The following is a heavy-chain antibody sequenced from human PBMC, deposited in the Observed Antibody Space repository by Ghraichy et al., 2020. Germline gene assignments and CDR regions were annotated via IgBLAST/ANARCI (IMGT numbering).Heavy chain of an antibody. CDR1: GFTFSSYG. CDR3: AKSAVVAATSIGVPPNWFDP. J-gene: IGHJ5*02. V-gene: IGHV3-30*18. Sequence: GGSLRLSCAASGFTFSSYGMHWVRQAPGKGLEWVAVISYDGSNKYYADSVKGRFTISRDNSKNTLYLQMNSLRAEDTAVYYCAKSAVVAATSIGVPPNWFDPWGQGTLVTVSS. CDR2: ISYDGSNK. D-gene: IGHD2-15*01.